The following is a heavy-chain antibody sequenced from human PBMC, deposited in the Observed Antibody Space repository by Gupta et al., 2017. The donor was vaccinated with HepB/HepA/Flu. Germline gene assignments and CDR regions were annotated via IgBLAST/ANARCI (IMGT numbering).Heavy chain of an antibody. Sequence: EVQLVESGGGLVKPGGSLRLSCAASGFPFSSSRHNWVRQAPGKGLEWVSSISSSSSYIYYADSVKGRFTISRDNAKNSLYLQMNSLRAEDTAVYYCARVLPASHAFDIWGQGTMVTVSS. D-gene: IGHD2-2*01. CDR3: ARVLPASHAFDI. J-gene: IGHJ3*02. CDR2: ISSSSSYI. CDR1: GFPFSSSR. V-gene: IGHV3-21*01.